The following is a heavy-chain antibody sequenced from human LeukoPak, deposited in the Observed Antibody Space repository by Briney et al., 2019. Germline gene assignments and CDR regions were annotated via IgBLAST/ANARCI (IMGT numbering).Heavy chain of an antibody. V-gene: IGHV4-4*09. Sequence: SDTLSLTCTVSGGSISRYYWIWIRQPRGKGLEWIGYISTSGSTNYNPSLKSRVTISVDTSKIQFSLKLSSVTADDTAVYYCARLGADDFWSRYYYYYYMDVWGKGTTVTVSS. D-gene: IGHD3-3*01. CDR1: GGSISRYY. J-gene: IGHJ6*03. CDR3: ARLGADDFWSRYYYYYYMDV. CDR2: ISTSGST.